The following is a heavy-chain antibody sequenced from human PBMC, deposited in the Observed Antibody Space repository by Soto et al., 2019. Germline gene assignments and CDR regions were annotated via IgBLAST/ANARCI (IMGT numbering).Heavy chain of an antibody. Sequence: QVQLVQSGAEVKKPGSSVKVSCKASGGTFSSYAISWVRQAPGQGLEWMGGIIPIFGTANYAQKFQGRVTITADKSTSTAYMELSSLRSEDTAVYYCARDKEYYYGSGSSPGMDVWGQGTTVTVSS. CDR1: GGTFSSYA. V-gene: IGHV1-69*06. D-gene: IGHD3-10*01. CDR2: IIPIFGTA. CDR3: ARDKEYYYGSGSSPGMDV. J-gene: IGHJ6*02.